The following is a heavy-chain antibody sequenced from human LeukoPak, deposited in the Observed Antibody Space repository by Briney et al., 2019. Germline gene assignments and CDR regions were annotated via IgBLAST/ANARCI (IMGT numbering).Heavy chain of an antibody. D-gene: IGHD6-19*01. J-gene: IGHJ4*02. Sequence: SGTLSLTCAVSGGSISNNNWWSWVRQPPGKGLEWIGEIYHSGNTNYNPSLKSRVTISVDMSKNQFSLKLRSVTAADTAVYYCAKVSSSGWSDFDYWGQGTLVTVSS. CDR2: IYHSGNT. V-gene: IGHV4-4*02. CDR1: GGSISNNNW. CDR3: AKVSSSGWSDFDY.